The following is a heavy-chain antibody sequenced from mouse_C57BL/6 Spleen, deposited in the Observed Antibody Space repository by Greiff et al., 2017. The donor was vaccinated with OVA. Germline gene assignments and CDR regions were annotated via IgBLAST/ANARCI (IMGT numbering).Heavy chain of an antibody. D-gene: IGHD2-4*01. CDR3: ARGGYDYDAWFAY. V-gene: IGHV15-2*01. CDR1: DSEVFPIAY. CDR2: ILPSIGRT. J-gene: IGHJ3*01. Sequence: SGSELRSPGSSVKLSCKDFDSEVFPIAYMSWVRQKPGHGFEWIGGILPSIGRTIYGEKFEDKATLDAGTLSNTAYLELNSLTSEDSAIYDCARGGYDYDAWFAYWGQGTLVTVSA.